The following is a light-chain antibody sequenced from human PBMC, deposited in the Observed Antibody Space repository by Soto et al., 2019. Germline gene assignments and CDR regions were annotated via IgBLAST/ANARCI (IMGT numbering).Light chain of an antibody. CDR2: GNS. J-gene: IGLJ2*01. V-gene: IGLV1-40*01. CDR1: SSNIGAGYD. Sequence: QSVLTQQPSVSGAPGQRGTLSCTCSSSNIGAGYDVHGYQQLPGTAPKLLIHGNSNRPSGFPDRFSGSHSGTSASLAITGLQYDEEADYYCQSYDSSRSGSIVGGRTKLTVL. CDR3: QSYDSSRSGSI.